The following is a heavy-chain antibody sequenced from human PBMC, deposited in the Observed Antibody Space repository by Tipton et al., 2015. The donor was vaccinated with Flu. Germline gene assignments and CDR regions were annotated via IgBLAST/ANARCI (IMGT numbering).Heavy chain of an antibody. J-gene: IGHJ4*02. V-gene: IGHV4-38-2*01. CDR2: VHRAGNP. CDR1: GDSIGGGYF. Sequence: TLSLTCSVSGDSIGGGYFWGWIRQPPGQGLEWIGNVHRAGNPYYNPSLKSRLTMSVDTSKNQFSLKLSSVTAADTAVYYCARHTGDSVRGVIDYWGQGTLVTVSS. CDR3: ARHTGDSVRGVIDY. D-gene: IGHD3-10*02.